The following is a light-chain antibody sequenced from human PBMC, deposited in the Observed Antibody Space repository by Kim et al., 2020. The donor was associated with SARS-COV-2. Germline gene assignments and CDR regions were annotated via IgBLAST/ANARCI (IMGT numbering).Light chain of an antibody. CDR3: SSWDSSLTAWV. V-gene: IGLV10-54*04. CDR1: SNSVGPLG. Sequence: RQTATLTGTGNSNSVGPLGAAWLQQHQGHPPKLLSYRNNKRPSGISERFSAYRSGNTASLTITGLQPEDEADYYCSSWDSSLTAWVFGGGTQLTVL. CDR2: RNN. J-gene: IGLJ3*02.